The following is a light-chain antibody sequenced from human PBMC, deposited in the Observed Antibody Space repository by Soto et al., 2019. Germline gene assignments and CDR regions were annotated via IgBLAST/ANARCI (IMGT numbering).Light chain of an antibody. CDR2: DAS. CDR3: QQYNSYWYT. J-gene: IGKJ5*01. CDR1: QGISSW. Sequence: GDRVTITCRASQGISSWLAWYQQKPGKAPKLLIYDASSLESGVPSRFSGSGSGTEFTRTISRLQPDDFATYYCQQYNSYWYTFGQGTRLEIK. V-gene: IGKV1-5*01.